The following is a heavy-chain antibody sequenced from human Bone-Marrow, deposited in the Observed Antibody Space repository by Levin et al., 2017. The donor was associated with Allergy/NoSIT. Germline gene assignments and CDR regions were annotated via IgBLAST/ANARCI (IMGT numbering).Heavy chain of an antibody. D-gene: IGHD2-15*01. J-gene: IGHJ4*01. CDR1: EFTFGNSW. CDR2: IKEDGTET. Sequence: ETLSLTCAASEFTFGNSWMTWVRQAPGKGLEWVANIKEDGTETYYVDSVKGRFTISRDNAKSSLYLQMNSLRAEDTAVYYCARSGGQARGGWSYLAYWGHGTLVTV. V-gene: IGHV3-7*01. CDR3: ARSGGQARGGWSYLAY.